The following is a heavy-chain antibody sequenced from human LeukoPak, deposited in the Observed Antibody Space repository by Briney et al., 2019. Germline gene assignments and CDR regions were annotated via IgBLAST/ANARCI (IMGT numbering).Heavy chain of an antibody. CDR3: AHSNSCYFWSGYSYYFDY. CDR2: IYWNDDK. CDR1: GFSLSTSGVG. J-gene: IGHJ4*02. Sequence: SGPTMVNPTQTLTLTCTFSGFSLSTSGVGVGWIRQPPGKALEWLALIYWNDDKRYSPSLKSRLTITKDTSKNQVVLTMTNMDPVDTATYYFAHSNSCYFWSGYSYYFDYLGQGTLVTVSS. D-gene: IGHD3-3*01. V-gene: IGHV2-5*01.